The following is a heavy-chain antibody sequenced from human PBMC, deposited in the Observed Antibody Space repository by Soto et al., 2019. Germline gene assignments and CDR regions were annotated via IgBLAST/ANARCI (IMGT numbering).Heavy chain of an antibody. CDR1: GFNVGAFA. Sequence: GGSLRLSCAASGFNVGAFAVNWVRQAPGKGLEWVSGISVSDAFIYYADSVRGRFPISRDASENILYLQMNSLRVDDTALYYCTRETVAGITGLDYWGPGTLVTVSS. V-gene: IGHV3-23*01. CDR2: ISVSDAFI. J-gene: IGHJ4*02. CDR3: TRETVAGITGLDY. D-gene: IGHD1-20*01.